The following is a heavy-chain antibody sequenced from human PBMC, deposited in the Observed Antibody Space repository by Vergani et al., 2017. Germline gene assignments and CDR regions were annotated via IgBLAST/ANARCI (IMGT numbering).Heavy chain of an antibody. J-gene: IGHJ6*03. Sequence: EVQLVESGGGLVKPGGSLRLSCAASGFTFSSYSMNWVRQAPGKGLEWVSSISSSSSXIYYADSVKGRFTISRDNAKNSLYLQMNSLRAEDTAVYYCARAVYSSSWFSPDYYYYYMDVWGKGTTVTVSS. D-gene: IGHD6-13*01. CDR1: GFTFSSYS. CDR2: ISSSSSXI. V-gene: IGHV3-21*01. CDR3: ARAVYSSSWFSPDYYYYYMDV.